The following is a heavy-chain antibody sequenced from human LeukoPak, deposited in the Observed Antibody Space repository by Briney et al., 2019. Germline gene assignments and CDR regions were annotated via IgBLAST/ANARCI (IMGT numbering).Heavy chain of an antibody. CDR3: ARVRPAISY. D-gene: IGHD3-3*02. Sequence: GGSLRLSCGASGFMFRSYWMSWVRQAPGKGLEWVANIKEDGSEKHHVDSVKGRFTISRDNAKNSLYLQMNSLRVEDTAVYYCARVRPAISYWGQGTLVTVSS. CDR1: GFMFRSYW. V-gene: IGHV3-7*01. J-gene: IGHJ4*02. CDR2: IKEDGSEK.